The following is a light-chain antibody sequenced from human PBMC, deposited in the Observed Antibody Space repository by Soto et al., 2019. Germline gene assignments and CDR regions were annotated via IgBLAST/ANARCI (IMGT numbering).Light chain of an antibody. CDR2: DAS. CDR3: QQRDTRPLT. Sequence: EIVLTQSPATLSLSPGERATLSCRASQSVSSNLAWYQQKPGQAPRLLIYDASSRATGIPARFSGSGSGTDFTLTISSLEPEDFAVYYCQQRDTRPLTFGGGTKVEIK. J-gene: IGKJ4*01. CDR1: QSVSSN. V-gene: IGKV3-11*01.